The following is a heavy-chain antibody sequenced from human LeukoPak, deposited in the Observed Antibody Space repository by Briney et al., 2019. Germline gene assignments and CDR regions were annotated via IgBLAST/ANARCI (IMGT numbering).Heavy chain of an antibody. D-gene: IGHD3-10*01. CDR2: TWYDGSNN. Sequence: GRSLRLSCAASGFSFSEHGMHWVRQAPGKGPEWVTVTWYDGSNNHYADSVKGRFTISRDNSKNTVFLGMNSLRAEDTAVYHCARDRYFGSDGFDIWGPGTMVIVSS. V-gene: IGHV3-33*01. CDR3: ARDRYFGSDGFDI. J-gene: IGHJ3*02. CDR1: GFSFSEHG.